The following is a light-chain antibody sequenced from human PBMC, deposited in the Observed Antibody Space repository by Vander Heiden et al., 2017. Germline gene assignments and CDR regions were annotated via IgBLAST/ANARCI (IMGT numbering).Light chain of an antibody. J-gene: IGLJ1*01. CDR2: GNS. Sequence: QSVLTQPPSVSAAPGQRVTISCTGSSSNIGAGYDVHWYQQLPGTAPKLLIYGNSNRPAGGPDRFSGSKSGTSASLAITGLQAEDEADYYCQSYDSSLSGYVFGTGTKVTVL. CDR3: QSYDSSLSGYV. V-gene: IGLV1-40*01. CDR1: SSNIGAGYD.